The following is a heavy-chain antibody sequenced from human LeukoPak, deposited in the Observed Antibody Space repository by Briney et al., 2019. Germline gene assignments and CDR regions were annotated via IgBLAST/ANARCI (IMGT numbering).Heavy chain of an antibody. Sequence: PGGSLRLSCAASGFTFTTCGMHWVRQAPGKGLEWIGFIRYDGTDKYYEDSVKGRFTISKDHTKNPLDLQMNSLRAEDTAVYYCARVSWFPGTSYYYMDVWNRGTTVAVSS. D-gene: IGHD1-1*01. CDR1: GFTFTTCG. CDR2: IRYDGTDK. J-gene: IGHJ6*03. CDR3: ARVSWFPGTSYYYMDV. V-gene: IGHV3-30*02.